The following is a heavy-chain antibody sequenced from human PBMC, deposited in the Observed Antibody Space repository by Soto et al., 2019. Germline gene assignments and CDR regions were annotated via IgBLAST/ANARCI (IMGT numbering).Heavy chain of an antibody. D-gene: IGHD2-2*02. J-gene: IGHJ6*02. Sequence: QVQLVQSGAEVKKPGASVKVSCKASGYTFTSYAMHWVRQAPGQRLEWMGWINAGNGNTKYSQKFQGRVTITRDTSASTAYMELSSLRSEDTAVYYCARDLGGTYCSSTSCYKFPFVYYYYGIDVWGQGTTVTVSS. CDR1: GYTFTSYA. CDR2: INAGNGNT. CDR3: ARDLGGTYCSSTSCYKFPFVYYYYGIDV. V-gene: IGHV1-3*01.